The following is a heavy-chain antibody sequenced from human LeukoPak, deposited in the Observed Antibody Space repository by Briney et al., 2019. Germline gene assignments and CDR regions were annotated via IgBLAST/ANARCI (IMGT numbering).Heavy chain of an antibody. CDR1: GFTFSNYD. Sequence: PGRSLRLSCAASGFTFSNYDMHWVRQAPGKGQEWVASISGDGRATYHADSVKGRFTISRDNAKRSLYLQMNSLRAEDTAVYYCVREVCTGGRCYAAFDIWGQGTMVTVSS. CDR2: ISGDGRAT. CDR3: VREVCTGGRCYAAFDI. D-gene: IGHD2-15*01. J-gene: IGHJ3*02. V-gene: IGHV3-21*01.